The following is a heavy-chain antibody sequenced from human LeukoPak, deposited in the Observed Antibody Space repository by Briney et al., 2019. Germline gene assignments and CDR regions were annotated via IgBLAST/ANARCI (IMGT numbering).Heavy chain of an antibody. J-gene: IGHJ4*02. CDR1: GFTFSNAW. D-gene: IGHD3-10*01. CDR3: TTAAHYYGSGSYYIGRFFDY. CDR2: IKSKTDGGTT. V-gene: IGHV3-15*01. Sequence: PGGSLRLSCAASGFTFSNAWMSWVRQAPGKGLEWVGRIKSKTDGGTTDYAAPVKGRFTISRDDSKNTLYLQMNSLKTEDTAVYHCTTAAHYYGSGSYYIGRFFDYWGQGTLVTVSS.